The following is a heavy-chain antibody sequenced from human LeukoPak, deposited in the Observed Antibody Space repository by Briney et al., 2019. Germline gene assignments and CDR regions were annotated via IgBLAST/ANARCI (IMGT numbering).Heavy chain of an antibody. CDR1: GGSFSGYY. CDR3: ARVRMTTVTRPHNWFDP. Sequence: SETLSLTCAVYGGSFSGYYWSWIRQPPGKGLEWIGEINHSGSTNYNPSLKSRVTISVDTSKNQFSLKLSSVTAADTAVYYCARVRMTTVTRPHNWFDPWGQGTLVTVSS. CDR2: INHSGST. J-gene: IGHJ5*02. V-gene: IGHV4-34*01. D-gene: IGHD4-17*01.